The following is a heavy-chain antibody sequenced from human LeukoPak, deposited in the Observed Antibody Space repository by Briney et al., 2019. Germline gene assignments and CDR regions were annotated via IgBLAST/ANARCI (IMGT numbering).Heavy chain of an antibody. J-gene: IGHJ4*02. CDR2: ISGSGGST. CDR3: AKAYDSSGYRPGDY. Sequence: GGSLRLSCAASGFTFSSYAMSWVRQAPGKGLEWVSAISGSGGSTYYADSVKGRFIISRDNSKNTLYLQMNSLRAEDTAVYYCAKAYDSSGYRPGDYWGQGTLVTVSS. D-gene: IGHD3-22*01. CDR1: GFTFSSYA. V-gene: IGHV3-23*01.